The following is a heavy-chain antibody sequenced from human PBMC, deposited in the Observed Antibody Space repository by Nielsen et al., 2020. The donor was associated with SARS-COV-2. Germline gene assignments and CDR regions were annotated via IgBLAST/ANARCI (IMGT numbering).Heavy chain of an antibody. CDR2: INSDGSST. CDR3: VRGLQVPNGLAHR. J-gene: IGHJ4*02. D-gene: IGHD3-16*01. Sequence: GESLKIFCAASGFTFSSYAMHWVRQAPGKGLVWVSRINSDGSSTSYADSVKGRFTISRDNAKNTLYLQMNSLRAEDTAVYYCVRGLQVPNGLAHRWGQGTLVTVSS. V-gene: IGHV3-74*01. CDR1: GFTFSSYA.